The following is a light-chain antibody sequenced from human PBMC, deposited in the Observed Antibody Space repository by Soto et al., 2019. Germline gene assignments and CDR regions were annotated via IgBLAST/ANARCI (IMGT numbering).Light chain of an antibody. CDR3: SSYTSSSTL. V-gene: IGLV2-14*01. Sequence: QSALTQPASVSGSPGQSITISCTGTSSDVGGYNFVSWYQQHPGKAPKVMIYEVSKRPSGVSNRFSGSKSGNTASLTISGLRSEDEADYYCSSYCSSYTSSSTLFGGGTQLTVL. J-gene: IGLJ2*01. CDR2: EVS. CDR1: SSDVGGYNF.